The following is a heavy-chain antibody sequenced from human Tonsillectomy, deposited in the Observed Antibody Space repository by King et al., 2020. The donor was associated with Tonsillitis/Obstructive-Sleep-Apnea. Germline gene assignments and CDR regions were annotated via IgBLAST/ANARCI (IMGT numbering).Heavy chain of an antibody. CDR2: IPYDGSNK. V-gene: IGHV3-30*04. CDR1: GLTFRNYI. Sequence: VQLVESGGGVVQPGKSLTLSCAASGLTFRNYIMHWVRQAPGKGLEWVAVIPYDGSNKYYADSVKGRFTISRDNSKNTLYLQMNSLRAEDTAVYHCARDLGYSSSSGGFDYWGQGTLVTVSS. J-gene: IGHJ4*02. CDR3: ARDLGYSSSSGGFDY. D-gene: IGHD6-6*01.